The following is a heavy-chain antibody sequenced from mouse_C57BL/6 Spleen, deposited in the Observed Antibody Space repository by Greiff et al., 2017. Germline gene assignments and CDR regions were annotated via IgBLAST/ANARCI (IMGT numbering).Heavy chain of an antibody. CDR3: ARWDGPWYDFDY. D-gene: IGHD2-14*01. Sequence: EVQLQQSGPELVKPGASVKISCKASGYTFTDYYMNWVKQSPGKSLEWIGDINPNNGGTSSNQKFKGKATLTVDKSSSTAYMELRSRTSEYAAVYDCARWDGPWYDFDYWGQGTTLTVSS. J-gene: IGHJ2*01. CDR1: GYTFTDYY. V-gene: IGHV1-26*01. CDR2: INPNNGGT.